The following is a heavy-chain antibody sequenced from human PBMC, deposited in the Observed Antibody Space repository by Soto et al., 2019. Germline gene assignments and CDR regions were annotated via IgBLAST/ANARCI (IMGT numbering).Heavy chain of an antibody. CDR2: IYHSGST. Sequence: PSETLSLTCAVSGGSISSTNWWSWVRQPPGKGLEWIGEIYHSGSTNYNPSLKSRVTILVGKSKNQFSLRLTSVTAADTAVYYCSTSVSRITTIRNIRGFDYWGQGSLVTGSS. CDR1: GGSISSTNW. D-gene: IGHD3-10*01. CDR3: STSVSRITTIRNIRGFDY. V-gene: IGHV4-4*02. J-gene: IGHJ4*02.